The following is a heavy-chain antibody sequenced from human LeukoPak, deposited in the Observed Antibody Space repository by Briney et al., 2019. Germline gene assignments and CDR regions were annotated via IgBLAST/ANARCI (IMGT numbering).Heavy chain of an antibody. CDR2: ISYDGSNK. Sequence: GGSLRLSCAASGFTFSSYGMHWVRQAPGKGLEWVAVISYDGSNKYYADSVKGRFTISRDNSKNTLYLQMNGLRAEDTAVYYCAKGEYGGPPLDAFDIWGQGTMVTVSS. CDR1: GFTFSSYG. J-gene: IGHJ3*02. D-gene: IGHD4-23*01. V-gene: IGHV3-30*18. CDR3: AKGEYGGPPLDAFDI.